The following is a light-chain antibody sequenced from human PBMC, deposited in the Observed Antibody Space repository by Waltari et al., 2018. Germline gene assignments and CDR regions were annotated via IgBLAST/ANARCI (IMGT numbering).Light chain of an antibody. CDR3: QQYYRIPYT. V-gene: IGKV1-33*01. J-gene: IGKJ2*01. Sequence: DVQLTQSPSSLSASVGDRVTITCQASQDIYNYLNWFQQKPGKAPKLLIYDASNLETGVSSRFSGSRSGTDFTFTISSLQAEDVAFYYCQQYYRIPYTFGQETKLEIK. CDR2: DAS. CDR1: QDIYNY.